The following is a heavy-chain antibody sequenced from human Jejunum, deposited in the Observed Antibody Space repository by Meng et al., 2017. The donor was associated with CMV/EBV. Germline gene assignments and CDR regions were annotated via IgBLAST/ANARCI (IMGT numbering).Heavy chain of an antibody. CDR3: AGGYNMNF. D-gene: IGHD1-14*01. Sequence: LSCAASGFTLSSNAMHWIRQAPGKGLEWIGQINHSGGTNYNPSLKSRVSISRDTSKNQFSLRLTSLTAADTAVYYCAGGYNMNFWGQGALVTVSS. J-gene: IGHJ4*02. CDR2: INHSGGT. V-gene: IGHV4-34*01. CDR1: GFTLSSNA.